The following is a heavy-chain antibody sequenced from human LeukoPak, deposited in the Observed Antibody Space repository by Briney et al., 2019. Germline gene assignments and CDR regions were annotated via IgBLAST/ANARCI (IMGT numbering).Heavy chain of an antibody. D-gene: IGHD3-10*01. Sequence: GSLRLPCAPSGFKNSSNYMSWVRQAPGKGLEWVAVIYSGGSTYYADSVKGRFTISRDNSKNTLYLQMNSLRAEDTAVYYCARENTMVRAFDYWGQGTLVTVSS. J-gene: IGHJ4*02. V-gene: IGHV3-53*01. CDR3: ARENTMVRAFDY. CDR2: IYSGGST. CDR1: GFKNSSNY.